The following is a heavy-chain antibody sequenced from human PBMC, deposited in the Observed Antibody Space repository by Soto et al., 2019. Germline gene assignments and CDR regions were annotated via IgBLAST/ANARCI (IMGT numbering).Heavy chain of an antibody. Sequence: QVRLQESGTGLVKPSQTLSLTCTVSGDSISSGDYYWSWIRQPPGKGLEWIGYIYYSGSTYYSPSLKSRVTISVDTSKNQFSLKLSSVTAADTAVYYCARLMTTPAPRFDYWGQGTLVTVSS. D-gene: IGHD3-16*01. CDR1: GDSISSGDYY. CDR3: ARLMTTPAPRFDY. CDR2: IYYSGST. J-gene: IGHJ4*02. V-gene: IGHV4-30-4*01.